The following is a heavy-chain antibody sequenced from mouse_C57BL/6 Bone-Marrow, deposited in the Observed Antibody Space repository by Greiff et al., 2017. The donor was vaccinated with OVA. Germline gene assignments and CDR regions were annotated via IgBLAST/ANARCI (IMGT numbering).Heavy chain of an antibody. Sequence: EVQVVESGGDLVKPGGSLKLSCAASGFTFSSYGMSWVRQTPDKRLEWVATISSGGSYTYYPDSVKGRFTISRDNAKNTLYLQMSSLKAEDTAMYCCARHYYGSSYYWGQGTTLTVSS. CDR3: ARHYYGSSYY. CDR2: ISSGGSYT. D-gene: IGHD1-1*01. CDR1: GFTFSSYG. V-gene: IGHV5-6*01. J-gene: IGHJ2*01.